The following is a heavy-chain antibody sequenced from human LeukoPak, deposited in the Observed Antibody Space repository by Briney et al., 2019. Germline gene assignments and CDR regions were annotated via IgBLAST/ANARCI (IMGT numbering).Heavy chain of an antibody. Sequence: GGSLRLSCAPSGFTFSAYSLSWVRQAPGKGLEWVAKIKKDGSEKDYVDSVKGRFTISRDNDKDSLYLQLNSLRVEDTAIYYCARGFQSGGSPVWGQGTLVTVSS. CDR2: IKKDGSEK. V-gene: IGHV3-7*01. CDR3: ARGFQSGGSPV. CDR1: GFTFSAYS. D-gene: IGHD2-15*01. J-gene: IGHJ4*02.